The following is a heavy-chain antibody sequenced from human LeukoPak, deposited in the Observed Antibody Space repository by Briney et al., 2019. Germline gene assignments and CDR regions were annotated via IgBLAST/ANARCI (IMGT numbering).Heavy chain of an antibody. Sequence: ASVNVSCKASGYTFVNYGISWVRQAPRQGLEWMGWISTYNGNKNSAQKFQGRVTMTTDTSTTTAYLEVRRLRPDDTDVYYCARDRDYGDYSVGFFDLWGRGTLVTVSS. CDR1: GYTFVNYG. J-gene: IGHJ2*01. CDR2: ISTYNGNK. CDR3: ARDRDYGDYSVGFFDL. D-gene: IGHD4-17*01. V-gene: IGHV1-18*01.